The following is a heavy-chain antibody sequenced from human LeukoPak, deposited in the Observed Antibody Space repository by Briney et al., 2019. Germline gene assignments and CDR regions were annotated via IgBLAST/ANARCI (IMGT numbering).Heavy chain of an antibody. CDR1: GGSFSGYY. V-gene: IGHV4-34*01. D-gene: IGHD1/OR15-1a*01. CDR3: ARGRGGGPELVQRFGYNYYHGMDV. J-gene: IGHJ6*04. CDR2: INHTGST. Sequence: ASETLSLTCAVYGGSFSGYYWSWIRQPPGKGLEWIGEINHTGSTNYNPSLKSRLTISVDTSNNQFSLRLTSVTAADTAVYYCARGRGGGPELVQRFGYNYYHGMDVWGKGATVAVSS.